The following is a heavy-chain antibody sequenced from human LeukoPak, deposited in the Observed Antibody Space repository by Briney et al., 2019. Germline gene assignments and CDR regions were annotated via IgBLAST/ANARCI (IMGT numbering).Heavy chain of an antibody. Sequence: ASVKVSCKASGYTFTGYYMHWGRQAPGQGLEWIGRINPNSGGTNYAQKSQGRVTMTRDTSISTAYMELSRLRSDDTAVYYCARQYSSSSGSIDYWGQGTLVTVSS. D-gene: IGHD6-6*01. V-gene: IGHV1-2*06. CDR2: INPNSGGT. CDR1: GYTFTGYY. J-gene: IGHJ4*02. CDR3: ARQYSSSSGSIDY.